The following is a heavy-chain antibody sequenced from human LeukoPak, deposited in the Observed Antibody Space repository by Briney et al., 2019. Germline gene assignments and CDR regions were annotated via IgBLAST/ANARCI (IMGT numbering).Heavy chain of an antibody. J-gene: IGHJ4*02. Sequence: SETLSLTCTVSGGSISSYYWSWIRQPPGKGLEWIGYIYYSGSTNYNPSLKSRVTISVDTSKNQFSLKLSTVTAADTAVYYCARDVRDGYNYFDYWGQGTLVTVSS. CDR2: IYYSGST. CDR3: ARDVRDGYNYFDY. D-gene: IGHD5-12*01. V-gene: IGHV4-59*01. CDR1: GGSISSYY.